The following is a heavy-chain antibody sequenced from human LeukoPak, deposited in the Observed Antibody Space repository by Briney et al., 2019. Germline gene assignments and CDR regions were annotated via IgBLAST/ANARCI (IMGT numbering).Heavy chain of an antibody. D-gene: IGHD3-16*01. Sequence: GGSLRLSCAASGFTFSSYAMSWVRQAPGKGLEWVSAISGSGGSTYYADSVKGRFTISRDNPKNTLYLQMNSLRAEDTAVYYCAKDGALYYYYYYMDVWGKGTTVTVSS. CDR2: ISGSGGST. J-gene: IGHJ6*03. V-gene: IGHV3-23*01. CDR3: AKDGALYYYYYYMDV. CDR1: GFTFSSYA.